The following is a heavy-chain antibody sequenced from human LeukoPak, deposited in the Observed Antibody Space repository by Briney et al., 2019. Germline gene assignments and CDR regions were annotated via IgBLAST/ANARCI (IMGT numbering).Heavy chain of an antibody. CDR1: GFSFSSYW. CDR3: ARDPGSSSFDL. CDR2: INQDGSVT. D-gene: IGHD6-13*01. J-gene: IGHJ4*02. V-gene: IGHV3-7*01. Sequence: GGSLRLSCTASGFSFSSYWMSWVRQTPEKGLEFVANINQDGSVTNYVDSLKGRCTISRDNAKKSLYLEIRSLRADDTALYYCARDPGSSSFDLWGQGTLVTVSS.